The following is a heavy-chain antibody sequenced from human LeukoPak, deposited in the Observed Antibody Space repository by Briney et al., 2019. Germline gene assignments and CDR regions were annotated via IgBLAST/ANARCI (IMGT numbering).Heavy chain of an antibody. V-gene: IGHV1-18*01. CDR3: ARDATAWNEQIYYYHGLDA. D-gene: IGHD1-1*01. Sequence: GASVKVSCKASGYSLTTLGVSWVRQAPGQGLEWMGWISAYNGNTNYAQKFQGRVTMTTDTSTNTAYMELTSLRSDDTAVYYCARDATAWNEQIYYYHGLDAGGQGTTVSVSS. J-gene: IGHJ6*02. CDR2: ISAYNGNT. CDR1: GYSLTTLG.